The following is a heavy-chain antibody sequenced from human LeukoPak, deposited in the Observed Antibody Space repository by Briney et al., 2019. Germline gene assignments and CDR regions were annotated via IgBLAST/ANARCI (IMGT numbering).Heavy chain of an antibody. CDR2: ITGGHGAT. CDR3: ARDRSTDAISEY. J-gene: IGHJ4*02. Sequence: GGSLRLSCSASGFNFNTYTLTWVRQTPGKRPEWLSAITGGHGATYYADPVRGRFTITRDNSRNTFYLDMSGLRAEDTAVYYCARDRSTDAISEYWGQGTLVAVSS. CDR1: GFNFNTYT. D-gene: IGHD1-1*01. V-gene: IGHV3-23*01.